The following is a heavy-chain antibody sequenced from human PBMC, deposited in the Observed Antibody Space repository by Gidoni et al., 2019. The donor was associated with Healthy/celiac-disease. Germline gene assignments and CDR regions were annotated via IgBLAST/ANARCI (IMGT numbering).Heavy chain of an antibody. CDR3: ARDDFLVADYYFDY. CDR2: ISSSSSTI. CDR1: GFTFSSYS. V-gene: IGHV3-48*01. Sequence: EVQLVEAGGGLVQPGGSLRLPCAAAGFTFSSYSMNWVRQAPGKGLEWVSYISSSSSTIYYADSVKGRFTISRDNAKNSLYLQMNSLRAEDTAVYYCARDDFLVADYYFDYWGQGTLVTVSS. D-gene: IGHD3-3*01. J-gene: IGHJ4*02.